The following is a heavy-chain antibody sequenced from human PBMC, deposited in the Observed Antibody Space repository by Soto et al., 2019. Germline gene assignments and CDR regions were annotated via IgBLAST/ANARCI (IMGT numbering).Heavy chain of an antibody. Sequence: QVQLVQSGAEVKKPGASVKVSCKASGYTFTSYYMHWVRQAPGQGLEWMGIINPSGGSTSYAQKFQGRVTMTTDTSTSTAYMELRSLRSDDTAVYYCAPHTLDTGMPSGYWGQGTLVTVSS. CDR1: GYTFTSYY. D-gene: IGHD5-18*01. CDR2: INPSGGST. V-gene: IGHV1-46*01. CDR3: APHTLDTGMPSGY. J-gene: IGHJ4*02.